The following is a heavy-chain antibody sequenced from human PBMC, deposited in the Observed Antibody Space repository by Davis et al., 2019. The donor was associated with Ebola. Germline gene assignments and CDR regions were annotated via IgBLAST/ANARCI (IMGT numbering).Heavy chain of an antibody. J-gene: IGHJ4*02. V-gene: IGHV4-4*07. CDR2: IYNSGST. Sequence: PSETLSLTCTVSGASISGYYWSWIRQPAGKGLEWIGRIYNSGSTNYNPSLKSRGTISIDTSKNQFSLKLNSVTAADTAVYYCARGGGVPAATIDYWGQGTLVTVSS. D-gene: IGHD2-2*01. CDR1: GASISGYY. CDR3: ARGGGVPAATIDY.